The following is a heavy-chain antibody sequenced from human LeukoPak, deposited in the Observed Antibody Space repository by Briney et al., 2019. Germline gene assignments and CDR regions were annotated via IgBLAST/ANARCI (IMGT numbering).Heavy chain of an antibody. CDR1: GASISSYY. CDR2: IYSSVST. Sequence: PSETLSLTCTVSGASISSYYWSWIRQPPGKGLEWIGYIYSSVSTNYNPSLKSRVTISLDTSKNQFSLKLSSVTAADTAMYYCARWEYRSSPGAFDIWGRGAMVTVSS. CDR3: ARWEYRSSPGAFDI. J-gene: IGHJ3*02. V-gene: IGHV4-59*08. D-gene: IGHD6-6*01.